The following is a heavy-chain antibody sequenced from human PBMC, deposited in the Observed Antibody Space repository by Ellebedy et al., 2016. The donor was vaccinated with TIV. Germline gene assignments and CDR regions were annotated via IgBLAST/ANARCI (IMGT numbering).Heavy chain of an antibody. J-gene: IGHJ4*02. D-gene: IGHD3-10*01. Sequence: GESLKISCAASGFTFSSYDMHRVRQRTGKGLEWVSAIGIAGDPYYPGSVKGRFTISRENAKNSLYLQMNSLRAGDTAVYYCARGKYYGSGSYYFFFEYWGQGTLVTVSS. V-gene: IGHV3-13*05. CDR3: ARGKYYGSGSYYFFFEY. CDR2: IGIAGDP. CDR1: GFTFSSYD.